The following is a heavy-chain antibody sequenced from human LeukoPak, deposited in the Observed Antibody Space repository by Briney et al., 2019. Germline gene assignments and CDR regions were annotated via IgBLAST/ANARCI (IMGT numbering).Heavy chain of an antibody. D-gene: IGHD6-19*01. CDR3: ARDSRGAGPDFDY. CDR2: IHYSGTT. Sequence: SETLSLTCTVSGDSITSSYWWAWIRQPPGKGLEWIGYIHYSGTTSYNRPLETRVTISIDTSRNQFSLRLSSVTAADTAVYYCARDSRGAGPDFDYWGQGTLVTVSS. V-gene: IGHV4-59*01. CDR1: GDSITSSY. J-gene: IGHJ4*02.